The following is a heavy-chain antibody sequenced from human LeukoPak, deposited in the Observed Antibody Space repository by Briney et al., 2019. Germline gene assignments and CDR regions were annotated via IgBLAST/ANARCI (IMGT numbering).Heavy chain of an antibody. Sequence: ASVKVSCKASGYTFASYGISWLRQAPGQGLEWVGWVSAHSGNTKYAERVQGRASMTADTSTSTAYMELRSLRSDDTALYYCARVSRGYNCHYAMDVWGQGTTVTVSS. V-gene: IGHV1-18*01. CDR1: GYTFASYG. D-gene: IGHD3-22*01. J-gene: IGHJ6*02. CDR3: ARVSRGYNCHYAMDV. CDR2: VSAHSGNT.